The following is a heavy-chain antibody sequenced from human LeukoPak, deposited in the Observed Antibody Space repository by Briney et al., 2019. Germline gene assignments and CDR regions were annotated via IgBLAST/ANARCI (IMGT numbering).Heavy chain of an antibody. V-gene: IGHV3-23*01. CDR2: ISGSGGST. CDR1: GFTFSSYA. Sequence: GGSLRLSCAASGFTFSSYAMSWVRQAPGKGLERVSAISGSGGSTYYADSVKGRFTISRDNSKNTLYLQMNSLRAEDTAVYYCAKDGSYGSGSSPPDYFDYWGQGTLVTVSS. D-gene: IGHD3-10*01. J-gene: IGHJ4*02. CDR3: AKDGSYGSGSSPPDYFDY.